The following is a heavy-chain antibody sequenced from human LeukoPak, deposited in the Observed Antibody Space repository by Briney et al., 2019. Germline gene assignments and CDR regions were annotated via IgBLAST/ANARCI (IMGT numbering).Heavy chain of an antibody. J-gene: IGHJ6*03. V-gene: IGHV3-30*01. CDR2: ISYEGSEK. CDR1: GFTFSNYA. Sequence: GGSLRLSCAASGFTFSNYAMHWARQAPGKGLEWVSIISYEGSEKYYADSVKGRFTISRDNSKNTLYLQMNSLRAEDTAVYYCARDYYDSSDYYYYMDVWGKGTTVTVSS. D-gene: IGHD3-22*01. CDR3: ARDYYDSSDYYYYMDV.